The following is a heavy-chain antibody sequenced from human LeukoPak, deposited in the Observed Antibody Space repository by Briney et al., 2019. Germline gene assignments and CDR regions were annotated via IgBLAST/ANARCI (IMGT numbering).Heavy chain of an antibody. V-gene: IGHV4-4*07. J-gene: IGHJ6*03. CDR3: ARGPEYSSGWYAGDYYYYVDV. CDR1: GGSISSYY. D-gene: IGHD6-13*01. Sequence: SETLSLTCTVSGGSISSYYWSWIRQPAGKGLEWIGRIYTSGSTNYNPSLKSRVTMSVDTSKNQFSLKLSSVTAADTAVYYCARGPEYSSGWYAGDYYYYVDVWGKGTTVTVSS. CDR2: IYTSGST.